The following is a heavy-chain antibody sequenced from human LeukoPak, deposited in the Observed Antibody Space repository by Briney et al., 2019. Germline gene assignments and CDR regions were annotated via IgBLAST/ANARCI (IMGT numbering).Heavy chain of an antibody. J-gene: IGHJ4*02. Sequence: SETLPLTCTVSGGSISSYYWSRIRQPPGKGLEWIGYIYYSGSTNYNPSLKSRVTISVDTSKNQFSLKLSSVTAADTAVYYCARLGSYYDILTGYYKSFDYWGQGTLVTVSS. CDR2: IYYSGST. CDR1: GGSISSYY. D-gene: IGHD3-9*01. CDR3: ARLGSYYDILTGYYKSFDY. V-gene: IGHV4-59*01.